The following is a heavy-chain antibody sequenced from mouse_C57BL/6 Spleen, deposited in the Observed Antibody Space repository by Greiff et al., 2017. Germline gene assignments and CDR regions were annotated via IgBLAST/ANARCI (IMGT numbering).Heavy chain of an antibody. CDR3: ARKGGTECDY. D-gene: IGHD4-1*01. CDR1: GYSFTGYY. V-gene: IGHV1-42*01. Sequence: VQLQQSGPELVKPGASVKISCKASGYSFTGYYMNWVKQSPEKSLEWIGEINPSTGGTTYNQKFKAKATLTVDKSSSTAYMQLKSLTSEDSAVXYCARKGGTECDYWGQGITLTVSS. CDR2: INPSTGGT. J-gene: IGHJ2*01.